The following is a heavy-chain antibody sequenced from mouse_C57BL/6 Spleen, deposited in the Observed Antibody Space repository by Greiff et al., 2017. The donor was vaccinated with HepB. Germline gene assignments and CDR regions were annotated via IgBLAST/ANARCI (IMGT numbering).Heavy chain of an antibody. CDR3: TGPCLYDPYYYAMDY. CDR1: GYTFTDYE. CDR2: IDPETGGT. D-gene: IGHD2-3*01. J-gene: IGHJ4*01. V-gene: IGHV1-15*01. Sequence: QVQLQQSGAELVRPGASVTLSCKASGYTFTDYEMHWVKQTPVHGLEWIGAIDPETGGTAYNQKFKGKAILTADKSSSTAYMELRSLTSEDSAVYYCTGPCLYDPYYYAMDYWGQGTSVTVSS.